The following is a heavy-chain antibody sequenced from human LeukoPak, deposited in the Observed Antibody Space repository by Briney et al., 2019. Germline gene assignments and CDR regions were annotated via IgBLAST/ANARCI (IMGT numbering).Heavy chain of an antibody. D-gene: IGHD3-22*01. CDR2: IDPNSGGT. J-gene: IGHJ6*02. Sequence: ASVKVSCKASGYTFTGYYMHWVRQAPGQGLEWMGWIDPNSGGTKYAQKFQGRVTVTRDTSISTVYMELSRLRSDDTAVYYCARGAAFGYDSSGQGGMDVWGQGTTVTVSS. CDR1: GYTFTGYY. CDR3: ARGAAFGYDSSGQGGMDV. V-gene: IGHV1-2*02.